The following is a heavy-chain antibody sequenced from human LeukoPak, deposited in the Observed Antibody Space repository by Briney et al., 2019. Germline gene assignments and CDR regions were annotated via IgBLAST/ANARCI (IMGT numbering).Heavy chain of an antibody. D-gene: IGHD2-15*01. CDR2: ISGSDDGT. J-gene: IGHJ4*02. CDR1: GFTFSTYA. Sequence: PGGSLRLSCAASGFTFSTYAMCWVRQIPGKGLEWVSAISGSDDGTYYADSVKGRFTISRDNSRNTLYLQMNTLRAEDTAVYFCAKSPVSSCRGSFCYPFDYWGQGNLVTVSS. CDR3: AKSPVSSCRGSFCYPFDY. V-gene: IGHV3-23*01.